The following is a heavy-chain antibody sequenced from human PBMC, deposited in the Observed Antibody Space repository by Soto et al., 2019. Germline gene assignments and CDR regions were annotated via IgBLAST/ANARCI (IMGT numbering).Heavy chain of an antibody. CDR1: GYTFIGYY. CDR3: ARVGGGLASLGYYGMDV. V-gene: IGHV1-2*04. CDR2: INPNSGGT. Sequence: ASVKVSCKASGYTFIGYYIHWVRQAPGQGLEWMGSINPNSGGTNYAQRFQGWVTMTRDRSISTAYMGLSRLKSDDTAVYYCARVGGGLASLGYYGMDVWGQGTTVTVSS. J-gene: IGHJ6*02. D-gene: IGHD3-10*01.